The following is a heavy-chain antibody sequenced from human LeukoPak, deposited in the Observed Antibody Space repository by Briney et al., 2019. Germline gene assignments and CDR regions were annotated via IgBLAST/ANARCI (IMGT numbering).Heavy chain of an antibody. CDR2: IYHSGST. Sequence: SETLSLTCAVSGYSISSGYYWGWIRQHPGKGLEWIGSIYHSGSTYYNPSLKSRVTISVDTSKNQFSLKLSSVTAADTAVYYCALFDGGYWGQGTLVTVSS. CDR3: ALFDGGY. V-gene: IGHV4-38-2*01. J-gene: IGHJ4*02. D-gene: IGHD2-15*01. CDR1: GYSISSGYY.